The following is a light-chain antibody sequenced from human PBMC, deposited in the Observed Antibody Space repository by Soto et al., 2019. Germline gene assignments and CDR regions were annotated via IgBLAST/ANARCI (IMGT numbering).Light chain of an antibody. Sequence: QSALTQPASVSGSPGQSITSSCTGTSSDVGGYNYVSWYHQHPGKAPKLMIYEISNRPSGVSNRFSGSKSGNTASLTISGLQAEDEADYYCSSYTRSSTYVFGTGTKLTVL. CDR1: SSDVGGYNY. CDR2: EIS. V-gene: IGLV2-14*01. CDR3: SSYTRSSTYV. J-gene: IGLJ1*01.